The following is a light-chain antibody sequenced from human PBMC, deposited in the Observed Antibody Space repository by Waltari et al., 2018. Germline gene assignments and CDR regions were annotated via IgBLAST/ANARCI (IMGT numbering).Light chain of an antibody. Sequence: QSALTQTASVSGSPGQSITIPCTGTSSDVGGSNYVSWYQEHPGKAPKVMIYDVNNRPSGVSNRFSGSKSGNTASLTISGLQAEDEADYYCSSYTSSSTVVFGGGTKLTVL. J-gene: IGLJ2*01. V-gene: IGLV2-14*03. CDR2: DVN. CDR1: SSDVGGSNY. CDR3: SSYTSSSTVV.